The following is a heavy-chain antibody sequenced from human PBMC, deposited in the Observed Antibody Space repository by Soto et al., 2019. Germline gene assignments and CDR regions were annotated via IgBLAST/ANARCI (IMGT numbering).Heavy chain of an antibody. Sequence: GGSLRLSCAASGFTFSSYAMSWVRQAPGKGLEWVSAISGSGGSTYYADSVKGRFTISRDNSKNTLYLQMNSLRAEDTAVYYCAKDPRGYSGYDYFDYWGQGSLVTVSS. J-gene: IGHJ4*02. V-gene: IGHV3-23*01. CDR1: GFTFSSYA. CDR2: ISGSGGST. CDR3: AKDPRGYSGYDYFDY. D-gene: IGHD5-12*01.